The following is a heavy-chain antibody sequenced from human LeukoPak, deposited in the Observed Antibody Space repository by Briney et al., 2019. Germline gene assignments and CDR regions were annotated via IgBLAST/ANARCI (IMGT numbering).Heavy chain of an antibody. Sequence: SETLSLTCTVSGGSISNGGYYWSWIRQHPGKGLEWIGYIYYSGSTYYNPSLKSRVTISVDTSKNQFSLKLSSVTAADTAVYYCARVSDEYCSSTSCSGNWFDPWGQGTLVTVSS. CDR1: GGSISNGGYY. J-gene: IGHJ5*02. V-gene: IGHV4-31*03. CDR2: IYYSGST. D-gene: IGHD2-2*01. CDR3: ARVSDEYCSSTSCSGNWFDP.